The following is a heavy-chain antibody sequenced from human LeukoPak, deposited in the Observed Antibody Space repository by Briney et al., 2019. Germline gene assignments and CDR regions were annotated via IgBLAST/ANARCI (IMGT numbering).Heavy chain of an antibody. CDR3: ANLRYSSGWYEGDS. CDR1: GFTFSSYA. V-gene: IGHV3-30*04. J-gene: IGHJ4*02. Sequence: QPGRSLRLSCAASGFTFSSYAMHWVRQAPGKGLERVAVISYDGSNKYYAGSVKGRFTISRDNSKNTLYLQMNSLRAEDTAVYYCANLRYSSGWYEGDSWGQGTLVTVSS. CDR2: ISYDGSNK. D-gene: IGHD6-19*01.